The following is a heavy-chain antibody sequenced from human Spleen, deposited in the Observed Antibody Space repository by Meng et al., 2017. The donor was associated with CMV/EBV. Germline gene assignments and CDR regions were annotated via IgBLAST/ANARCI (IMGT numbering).Heavy chain of an antibody. CDR2: ISSSSSYI. V-gene: IGHV3-21*01. J-gene: IGHJ4*02. CDR3: ARGAWIVSTIGLFDY. CDR1: GFTFSSYS. Sequence: GESLKISCAASGFTFSSYSMNWVRQAPGKGLEWVSSISSSSSYIYYADSVKGRFTISRDNAKNSLYLQMNSLRAEDTAVYFCARGAWIVSTIGLFDYWGRGTLVTVSS. D-gene: IGHD5/OR15-5a*01.